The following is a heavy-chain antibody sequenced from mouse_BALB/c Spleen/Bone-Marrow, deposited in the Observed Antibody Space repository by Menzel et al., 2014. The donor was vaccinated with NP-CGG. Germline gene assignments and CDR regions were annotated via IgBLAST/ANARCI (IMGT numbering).Heavy chain of an antibody. CDR3: ARGEDYDDYYAMDY. CDR2: IWGDGST. Sequence: VKLQESGPGLVAPSQSLSIPCTVSGFSLTGYGVNWVRRPPGKGLEWLGMIWGDGSTDYNSALKSRLSISKDNSKSQVFLKMNSLQTDDTARYYCARGEDYDDYYAMDYWGQGTSVTVSS. V-gene: IGHV2-6-7*01. D-gene: IGHD2-4*01. J-gene: IGHJ4*01. CDR1: GFSLTGYG.